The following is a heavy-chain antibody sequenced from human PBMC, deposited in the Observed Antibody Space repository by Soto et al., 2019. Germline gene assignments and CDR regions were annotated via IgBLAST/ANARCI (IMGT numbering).Heavy chain of an antibody. CDR2: INHSGST. J-gene: IGHJ5*02. Sequence: SETLSLTCAVYGGSFSGYYWSWIRQPPGKGLEWIGEINHSGSTNYNPSLKSRVTISVDTSKNQFSLKLSSVTAADTAVYYCARALYGSGSYYTVNWFDPWGQGTLVTVSS. CDR3: ARALYGSGSYYTVNWFDP. D-gene: IGHD3-10*01. CDR1: GGSFSGYY. V-gene: IGHV4-34*01.